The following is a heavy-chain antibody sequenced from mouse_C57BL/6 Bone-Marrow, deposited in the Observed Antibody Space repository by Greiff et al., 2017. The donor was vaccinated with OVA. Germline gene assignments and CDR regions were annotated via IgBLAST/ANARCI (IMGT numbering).Heavy chain of an antibody. CDR3: ATNPFYYDYDGWYFDV. J-gene: IGHJ1*03. CDR2: IWRGGST. CDR1: GFSLTSYG. Sequence: QVQLQQSGPGLVQPSQSLSITCTVSGFSLTSYGVHWVRQSPGKGLEWLGVIWRGGSTDYNAAFMSRLSITKDNSKSQVFFKMNSQQADDTAIYYCATNPFYYDYDGWYFDVWGTGTTVTVSS. D-gene: IGHD2-4*01. V-gene: IGHV2-5*01.